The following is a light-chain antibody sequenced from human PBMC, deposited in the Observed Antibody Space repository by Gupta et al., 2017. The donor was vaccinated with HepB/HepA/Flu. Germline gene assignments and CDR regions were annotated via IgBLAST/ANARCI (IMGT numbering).Light chain of an antibody. CDR2: QDS. CDR3: QAWDSSVVVV. CDR1: NLKDKY. V-gene: IGLV3-1*01. J-gene: IGLJ2*01. Sequence: YELTQTLSVSVSPRQTARIPCSGHNLKDKYVCWYQQNPVQTPVVVIYQDSKRPSEIPERFSGSNSGNTATLTISGTQAMDEAYYYCQAWDSSVVVVFGGGTKLTVL.